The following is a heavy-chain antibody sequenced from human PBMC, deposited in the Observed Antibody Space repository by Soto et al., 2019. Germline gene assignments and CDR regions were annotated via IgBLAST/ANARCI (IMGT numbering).Heavy chain of an antibody. Sequence: QVQLQQWGAGLLKPSETLSLTCAVYGGSFSGYYWSWIRQPPGKGLEWIGEINHSGSTNYNPSLKSRVTRSVDTSKNQFSLKLSSVTAADTAVYYCASGIAAAGHYYYYGMDVWGQGTTVTVSS. CDR3: ASGIAAAGHYYYYGMDV. CDR2: INHSGST. CDR1: GGSFSGYY. V-gene: IGHV4-34*01. D-gene: IGHD6-13*01. J-gene: IGHJ6*02.